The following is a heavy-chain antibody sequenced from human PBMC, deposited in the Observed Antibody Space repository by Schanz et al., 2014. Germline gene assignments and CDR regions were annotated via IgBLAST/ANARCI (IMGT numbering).Heavy chain of an antibody. CDR1: GGSISSSSYY. CDR2: IYYTGST. D-gene: IGHD4-4*01. Sequence: QLQLQESGPGLVKPSETLSLTCTVSGGSISSSSYYWGWIRQPPGKGLEWIGSIYYTGSTYYNPSPKIRSTKPLDPSKTHLPLNLTSVTAADTAVFYCARRDNYLSAFDIWGQGTMVTVSS. CDR3: ARRDNYLSAFDI. J-gene: IGHJ3*02. V-gene: IGHV4-39*02.